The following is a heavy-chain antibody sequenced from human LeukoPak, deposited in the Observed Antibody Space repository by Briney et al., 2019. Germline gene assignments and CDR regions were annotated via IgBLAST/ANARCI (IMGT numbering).Heavy chain of an antibody. V-gene: IGHV3-30-3*01. CDR1: GFTFSSYA. D-gene: IGHD3-10*01. CDR3: ARDFRGGDY. J-gene: IGHJ4*02. Sequence: GGSLRLSCAASGFTFSSYAMHWVRQAPGKGLEWVAVISYDGSNKYYADSVKGRFTISRDNSKNTLYLQMNSLRAEDTAVYYCARDFRGGDYWGQGTLVTVSS. CDR2: ISYDGSNK.